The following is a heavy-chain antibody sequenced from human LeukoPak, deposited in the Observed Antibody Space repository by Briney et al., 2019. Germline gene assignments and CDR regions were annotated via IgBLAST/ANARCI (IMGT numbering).Heavy chain of an antibody. CDR1: GYTFTGYY. V-gene: IGHV1-2*02. CDR2: INPNSGGT. J-gene: IGHJ4*02. Sequence: SVKVSCKASGYTFTGYYMHWVRQAPGQGLEWMGWINPNSGGTNYAQKFQGRVTMTRDTSISTAYMELSRLRSDDTAVYYCARESRGYSGYVVYWGQGTLVTVSS. D-gene: IGHD5-12*01. CDR3: ARESRGYSGYVVY.